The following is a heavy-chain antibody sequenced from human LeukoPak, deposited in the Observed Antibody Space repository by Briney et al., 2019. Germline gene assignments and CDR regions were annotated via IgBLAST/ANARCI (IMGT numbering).Heavy chain of an antibody. CDR1: GYPFTVYF. Sequence: ASVKVSCKASGYPFTVYFIHWVRQAPGQGLEWRGWINPKSGGTNSAQGFQGRVTMTRDTSISTAYMELTRLTSDDTAVYYCAREREFRYCSDSSAYYRQLVDFWGQGTLVTVSS. V-gene: IGHV1-2*02. D-gene: IGHD3-22*01. J-gene: IGHJ4*02. CDR3: AREREFRYCSDSSAYYRQLVDF. CDR2: INPKSGGT.